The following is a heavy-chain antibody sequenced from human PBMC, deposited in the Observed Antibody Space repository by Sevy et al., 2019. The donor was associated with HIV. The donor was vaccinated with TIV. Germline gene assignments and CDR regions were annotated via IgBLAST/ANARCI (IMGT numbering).Heavy chain of an antibody. CDR3: TRVAGYYDILTGYYPKGYYFDY. CDR1: GFTFGDYA. CDR2: IRSRAYGGKT. J-gene: IGHJ4*02. D-gene: IGHD3-9*01. Sequence: GGSLRLSCTASGFTFGDYAMSWVRQAPGKGLEWVGFIRSRAYGGKTEYAASVKGRFTISRDDSKSIAYLQMNSLKTEYTAVYYCTRVAGYYDILTGYYPKGYYFDYWGQGTLVTVSS. V-gene: IGHV3-49*04.